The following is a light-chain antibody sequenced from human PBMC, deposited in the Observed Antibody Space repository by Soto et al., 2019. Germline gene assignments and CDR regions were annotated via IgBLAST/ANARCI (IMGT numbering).Light chain of an antibody. CDR2: GAS. CDR3: QQSYT. V-gene: IGKV1-9*01. J-gene: IGKJ2*01. Sequence: DIQLTQSPSFLSASVGDRVTITCRASQGVGRSVAWYQQKPGRAPNLVIYGASTLEVGVPARFSGNGSGTEFTLTVTSLQPEDFAIYYCQQSYTFGQGTKLEIK. CDR1: QGVGRS.